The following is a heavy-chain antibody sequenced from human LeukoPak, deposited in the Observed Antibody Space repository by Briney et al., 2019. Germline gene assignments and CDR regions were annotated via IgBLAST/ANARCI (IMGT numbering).Heavy chain of an antibody. D-gene: IGHD3/OR15-3a*01. V-gene: IGHV4-31*03. Sequence: PSETLSLTCTVSGGSISSGGYYWSWIRQHPGKGLEWIGYIYYSGSTYYNPSLKSRVTISVDTSKNQFSLKLSSVTAADTAVYSCARLDSPPGGFDYWGQEPLSPSPQ. CDR3: ARLDSPPGGFDY. CDR1: GGSISSGGYY. CDR2: IYYSGST. J-gene: IGHJ4*01.